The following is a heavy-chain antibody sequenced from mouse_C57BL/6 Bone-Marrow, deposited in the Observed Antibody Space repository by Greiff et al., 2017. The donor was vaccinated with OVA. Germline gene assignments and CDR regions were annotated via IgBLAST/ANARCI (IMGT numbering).Heavy chain of an antibody. CDR3: TGYYYGDFDV. J-gene: IGHJ1*03. V-gene: IGHV14-4*01. D-gene: IGHD1-1*01. CDR2: IDPENGDT. CDR1: GFNIKDDH. Sequence: VQLKESGAELVGPGASVKLSCTASGFNIKDDHIHWVKQRPEQGLEWIGWIDPENGDTEYASKFQGKATITADTSSNTAYLQLSSLTSEDTAVYYCTGYYYGDFDVWGTGTTVTVSS.